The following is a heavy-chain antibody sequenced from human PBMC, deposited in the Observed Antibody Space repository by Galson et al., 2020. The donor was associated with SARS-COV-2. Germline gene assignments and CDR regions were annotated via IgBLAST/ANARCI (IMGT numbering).Heavy chain of an antibody. J-gene: IGHJ6*03. V-gene: IGHV4-59*11. CDR2: MYYSGST. CDR3: ARGKPSSYYYYMDV. CDR1: GGSISSHY. D-gene: IGHD3-16*01. Sequence: SETLSLTCTVSGGSISSHYWTWIRQPPGKGLEWVGYMYYSGSTNYNPSLKSPVTIFVDTSKNQFSLKLSSVTAADTAVYYCARGKPSSYYYYMDVWDKGTTVTVS.